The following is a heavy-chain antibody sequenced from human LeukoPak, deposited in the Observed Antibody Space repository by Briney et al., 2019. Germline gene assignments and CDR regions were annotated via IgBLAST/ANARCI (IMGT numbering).Heavy chain of an antibody. D-gene: IGHD3-16*02. CDR2: IIPILGTA. CDR3: ARVPNYDYVWGSYRPNAFDI. V-gene: IGHV1-69*01. Sequence: SVKVSCKASGGTFSSYAISWVRQAPGQGLEWMGGIIPILGTANYAQKFQGRVTITADESTSTAYMELSSLRSEDTAVYYCARVPNYDYVWGSYRPNAFDIWGQGTMVTVSS. CDR1: GGTFSSYA. J-gene: IGHJ3*02.